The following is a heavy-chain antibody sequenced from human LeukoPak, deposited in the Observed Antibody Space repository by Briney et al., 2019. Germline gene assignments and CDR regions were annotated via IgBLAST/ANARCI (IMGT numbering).Heavy chain of an antibody. CDR3: ARGRAAPAITMVRGVRGNWFDP. CDR1: GYTFTSYD. CDR2: MNPNSGNT. J-gene: IGHJ5*02. Sequence: GASVKVSCKASGYTFTSYDINWVRQATGQGLEWMGWMNPNSGNTRYAQKLQGRVTMTRNNSISTAYMELSSLRSEDTAVYYCARGRAAPAITMVRGVRGNWFDPWGQGTLVTVSS. V-gene: IGHV1-8*01. D-gene: IGHD3-10*01.